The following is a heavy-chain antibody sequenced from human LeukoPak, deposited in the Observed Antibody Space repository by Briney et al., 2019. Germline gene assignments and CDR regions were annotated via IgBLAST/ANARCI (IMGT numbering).Heavy chain of an antibody. D-gene: IGHD3-10*01. Sequence: SETLSLTCAAYGGSFSGYYWSWIRQPPGKGLEWIGEINHSGSTNYNPSLKSRVTISVDTSKNQFSLKLTSVTAADTAVYYCARGEGYYYGSGSYYRAPRKFDYWGQGTLVTVSS. CDR1: GGSFSGYY. CDR3: ARGEGYYYGSGSYYRAPRKFDY. J-gene: IGHJ4*02. CDR2: INHSGST. V-gene: IGHV4-34*01.